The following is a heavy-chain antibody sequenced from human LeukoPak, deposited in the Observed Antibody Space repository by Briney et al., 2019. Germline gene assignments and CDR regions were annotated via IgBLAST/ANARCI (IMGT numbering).Heavy chain of an antibody. CDR1: GGSISSSSYY. CDR3: ARGEVVTAAIDY. V-gene: IGHV4-39*07. D-gene: IGHD2-21*02. CDR2: IYHSGST. J-gene: IGHJ4*02. Sequence: PSETLSLTCTVSGGSISSSSYYWGWIRQPPGKGLEWIGSIYHSGSTYYNPSLKSRVTISVDTSKNQFSLKLSFVTAADTAVYYCARGEVVTAAIDYWGQGTLVTVSS.